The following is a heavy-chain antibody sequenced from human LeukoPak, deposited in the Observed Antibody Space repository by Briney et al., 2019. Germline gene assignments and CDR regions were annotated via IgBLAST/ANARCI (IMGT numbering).Heavy chain of an antibody. Sequence: SQTLSLTCTASAGSISSGNYYWSWIRQPAGKGLEWIGRIYTSGSTNYNPSLKSRVTISVDTSKNRFSLKLSSVTAADTAVYYCAREPRLLRNWFDPWGQGTLVTVSS. J-gene: IGHJ5*02. D-gene: IGHD2-15*01. CDR3: AREPRLLRNWFDP. CDR1: AGSISSGNYY. V-gene: IGHV4-61*02. CDR2: IYTSGST.